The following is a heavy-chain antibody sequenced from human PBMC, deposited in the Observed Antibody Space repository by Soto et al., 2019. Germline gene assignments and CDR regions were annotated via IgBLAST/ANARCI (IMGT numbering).Heavy chain of an antibody. CDR1: GYTFTSYD. V-gene: IGHV1-8*01. Sequence: QVQLVQSGAEVKKPGASVKVSCKASGYTFTSYDINWVRQATGQGLEWMGWMNPNSGNTGYAQKFQGRVTMTRNTSIRTAYMELSSLRSDDTAVYCCARERTGTTSMDVWGQGTTVTVSS. D-gene: IGHD1-1*01. CDR2: MNPNSGNT. CDR3: ARERTGTTSMDV. J-gene: IGHJ6*01.